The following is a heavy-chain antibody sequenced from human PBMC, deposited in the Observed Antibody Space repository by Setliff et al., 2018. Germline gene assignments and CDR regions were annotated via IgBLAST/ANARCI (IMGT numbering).Heavy chain of an antibody. CDR1: GYSFSTCW. CDR2: IYPGDSIT. V-gene: IGHV5-51*01. D-gene: IGHD3-10*01. J-gene: IGHJ5*02. Sequence: GESLKISCKGSGYSFSTCWIGWARQMPGKGLEWMGIIYPGDSITRYSPPFQGQVTISVDKSINTAYLQWSSLRASDTAIYYCARHPYYYGSGTYLDNNNRWFDPWGQGTLVTVSS. CDR3: ARHPYYYGSGTYLDNNNRWFDP.